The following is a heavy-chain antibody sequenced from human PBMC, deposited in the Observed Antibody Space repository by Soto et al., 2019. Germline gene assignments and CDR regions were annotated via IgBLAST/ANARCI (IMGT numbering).Heavy chain of an antibody. CDR3: ARGRITIFGVAVRDY. J-gene: IGHJ4*02. CDR1: GYTFTSHD. V-gene: IGHV1-8*01. Sequence: ASVKVSCKASGYTFTSHDINWVRQATGQGLEWMGWMNPNSGNTGYAQKFQGRVTMTRNTSISTAYMELSSLRSEDTAVYYCARGRITIFGVAVRDYWGQGTLVTVSS. CDR2: MNPNSGNT. D-gene: IGHD3-3*01.